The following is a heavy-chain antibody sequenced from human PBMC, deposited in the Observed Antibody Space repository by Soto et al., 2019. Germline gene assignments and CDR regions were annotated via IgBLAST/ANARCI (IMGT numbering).Heavy chain of an antibody. J-gene: IGHJ4*02. D-gene: IGHD6-19*01. CDR2: IYYSGST. CDR3: ARVVNLLSIAVAGPSIDY. V-gene: IGHV4-31*03. Sequence: PSETLSLTCSVSGGSIRSGGYYWSWIRQHPGKGLEWIGYIYYSGSTYYNPSLKSRVTISVDTSKNQFSLKLSSVTAAHTAVYYCARVVNLLSIAVAGPSIDYWCQGTLVTVS. CDR1: GGSIRSGGYY.